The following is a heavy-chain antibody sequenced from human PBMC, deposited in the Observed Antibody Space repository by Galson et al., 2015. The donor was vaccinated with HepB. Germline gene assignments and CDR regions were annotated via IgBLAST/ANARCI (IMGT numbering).Heavy chain of an antibody. V-gene: IGHV3-21*01. D-gene: IGHD2-2*01. CDR3: ASFMEADYQLLFQGGYYYYGMDV. CDR1: GFTFSSYS. J-gene: IGHJ6*02. Sequence: SLRLSCAASGFTFSSYSMNWVRQAPGKGLEWVSSISSSSSYIYYADSVKGRFTISRDNAENSLYLQMNSLRAEDTAVYYCASFMEADYQLLFQGGYYYYGMDVWGQGTTVTVSS. CDR2: ISSSSSYI.